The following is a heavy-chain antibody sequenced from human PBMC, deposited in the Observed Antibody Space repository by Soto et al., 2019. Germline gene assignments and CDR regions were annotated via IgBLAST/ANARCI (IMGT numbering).Heavy chain of an antibody. J-gene: IGHJ4*02. D-gene: IGHD3-22*01. CDR2: IYTSGST. V-gene: IGHV4-4*07. CDR1: GGSISNYY. CDR3: AREPGDYYDRTGYIDY. Sequence: SETLSLTCTVSGGSISNYYWSWIRQPAGKGLEYIGRIYTSGSTNYNPSLKSRVTMSVDTSKNQFSLKLSSVTAADTAVYYCAREPGDYYDRTGYIDYWGQGTLVTVS.